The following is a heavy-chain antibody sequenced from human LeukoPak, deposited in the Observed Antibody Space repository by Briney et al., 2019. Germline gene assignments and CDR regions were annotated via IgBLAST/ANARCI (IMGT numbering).Heavy chain of an antibody. J-gene: IGHJ5*02. D-gene: IGHD4-17*01. Sequence: ASVKVSCKASGGTFISYAISWVRQAPGQGLEWMGGIIPIFGTANYAQKFQGRVTITADESTSTAYMELSSLRSEDTAVYYCARATTVTSWFDPWGQGTLVTVSS. CDR1: GGTFISYA. V-gene: IGHV1-69*13. CDR2: IIPIFGTA. CDR3: ARATTVTSWFDP.